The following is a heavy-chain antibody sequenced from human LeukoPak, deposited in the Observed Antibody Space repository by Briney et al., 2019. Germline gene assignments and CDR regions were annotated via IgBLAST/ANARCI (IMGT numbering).Heavy chain of an antibody. CDR1: GYTLTELS. V-gene: IGHV1-24*01. J-gene: IGHJ5*02. D-gene: IGHD3-9*01. Sequence: ASVKVSCKVSGYTLTELSMHWVRQAPGKGLEWMGGFDPEDGETIYAQKFQGRVTMTEDTSTDTAYMELSSLRSEDTAVYYCATHTMRYIDFNWFDPWGQGTLVTVSS. CDR2: FDPEDGET. CDR3: ATHTMRYIDFNWFDP.